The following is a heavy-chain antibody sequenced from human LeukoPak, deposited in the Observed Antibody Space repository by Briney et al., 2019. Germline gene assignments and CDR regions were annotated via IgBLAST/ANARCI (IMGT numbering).Heavy chain of an antibody. CDR1: GFTFTSSA. CDR3: AREWPRADYIFDY. D-gene: IGHD4-11*01. V-gene: IGHV3-30*02. J-gene: IGHJ4*02. Sequence: PGGSLRLSCSASGFTFTSSAMHWVRQAPGRGPEWVAFIRYDGSNKLYADSVKGRFTISRDNAKNSLYLQMNSLRAEDTAVYYCAREWPRADYIFDYWGQGTLVTVSS. CDR2: IRYDGSNK.